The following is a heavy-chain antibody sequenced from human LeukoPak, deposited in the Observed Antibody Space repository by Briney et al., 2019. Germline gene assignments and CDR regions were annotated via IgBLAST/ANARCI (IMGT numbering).Heavy chain of an antibody. CDR3: ARDRAYYDFWSGYYGYCYYMDV. D-gene: IGHD3-3*01. CDR2: IYYSGST. V-gene: IGHV4-59*01. Sequence: SETLSLTCTVSGGSISSYYWSWIRQPPGKGLEWIGYIYYSGSTNYNPSLKSRVTISVDTSKNQFSLKLSSVTAADTAVYYCARDRAYYDFWSGYYGYCYYMDVWGKGTTVTVSS. J-gene: IGHJ6*03. CDR1: GGSISSYY.